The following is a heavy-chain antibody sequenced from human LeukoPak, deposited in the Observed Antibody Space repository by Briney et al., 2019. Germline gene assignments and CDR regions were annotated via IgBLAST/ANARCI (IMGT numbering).Heavy chain of an antibody. CDR2: ISGSGDRT. J-gene: IGHJ4*02. Sequence: GGSLRLSWAASGFTFSDYAISWVRQAPGKGLEWVSTISGSGDRTYYADSVKGRFTISRDNSKNTLFLQMHSLRAEDTAVYYCARDRSGKQIWLGSFDYWGQGTRVTVSS. CDR1: GFTFSDYA. V-gene: IGHV3-23*01. CDR3: ARDRSGKQIWLGSFDY. D-gene: IGHD3-9*01.